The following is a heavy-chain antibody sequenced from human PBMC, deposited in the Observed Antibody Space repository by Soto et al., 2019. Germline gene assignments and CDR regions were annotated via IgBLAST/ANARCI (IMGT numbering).Heavy chain of an antibody. Sequence: QVQLQQWGAGLLKPSETLSLTCAVYGGSFSGYYWSWIRQPPGKGLEWIGEINHSGSTNYNPSLKSRVTISVDTAKNQFSLKLSSVTAADTAVYYCARQRGVVIAAAGYYFDYWGQGTLVTVSS. CDR2: INHSGST. D-gene: IGHD6-13*01. J-gene: IGHJ4*02. CDR1: GGSFSGYY. CDR3: ARQRGVVIAAAGYYFDY. V-gene: IGHV4-34*01.